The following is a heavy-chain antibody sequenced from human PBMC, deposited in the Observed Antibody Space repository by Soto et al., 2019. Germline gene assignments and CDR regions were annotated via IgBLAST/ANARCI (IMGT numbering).Heavy chain of an antibody. J-gene: IGHJ6*02. CDR3: MRVQSEGSDPNYRGYHYYGMDV. D-gene: IGHD4-4*01. Sequence: QVHLVESGGGVVQPGRSLRLSCAASGFTFSTYAMHWVRQAPGKGLEWVAVISYDGSYKYYADSVKGRFTISRDNSKNLLHLQMNSLGAEDTAVSYCMRVQSEGSDPNYRGYHYYGMDVSGQGTTVTVSS. V-gene: IGHV3-30*04. CDR1: GFTFSTYA. CDR2: ISYDGSYK.